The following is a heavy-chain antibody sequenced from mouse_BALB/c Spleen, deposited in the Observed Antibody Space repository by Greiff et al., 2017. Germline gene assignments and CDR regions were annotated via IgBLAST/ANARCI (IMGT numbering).Heavy chain of an antibody. CDR3: AYYYGSSYDYFDY. CDR1: GYSFTGYY. V-gene: IGHV1-26*01. Sequence: EVQLQQSGPGLVQPGASVKLSCKASGYSFTGYYMHWVQQSPVKSLEWIGRINPYNGATSYNQNFKDKASLTVDKSSSTAYMELHSLTSEDSAVYYCAYYYGSSYDYFDYWGQGTTLTVSS. CDR2: INPYNGAT. D-gene: IGHD1-1*01. J-gene: IGHJ2*01.